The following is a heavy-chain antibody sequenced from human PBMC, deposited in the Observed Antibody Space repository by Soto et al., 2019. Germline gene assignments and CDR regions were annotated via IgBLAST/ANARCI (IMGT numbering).Heavy chain of an antibody. CDR3: AKWSYLDY. CDR2: ISGSDGKT. Sequence: PGGSLRLSCTTSGFSFAIFAMTWVRQAPGKGLEWVATISGSDGKTYYADSVKGRFSISRDTSRNTLYLQMNSLRADDTAIYYCAKWSYLDYWGQGTRVTVSS. CDR1: GFSFAIFA. V-gene: IGHV3-23*01. D-gene: IGHD3-3*01. J-gene: IGHJ4*02.